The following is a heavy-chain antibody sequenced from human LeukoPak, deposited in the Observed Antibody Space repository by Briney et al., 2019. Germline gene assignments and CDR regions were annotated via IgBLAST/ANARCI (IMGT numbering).Heavy chain of an antibody. D-gene: IGHD3-10*01. CDR2: ITSSGANT. CDR1: GFTFSTYA. CDR3: ARDQNRASDV. J-gene: IGHJ6*04. V-gene: IGHV3-23*01. Sequence: GGSLRLSCAVSGFTFSTYAMSWVRQAPGKGLEWVSSITSSGANTYHAVSVKGRFTISGDNSKDTLYLQMNSLRVEDTAVYYCARDQNRASDVWGKGTTVTVSS.